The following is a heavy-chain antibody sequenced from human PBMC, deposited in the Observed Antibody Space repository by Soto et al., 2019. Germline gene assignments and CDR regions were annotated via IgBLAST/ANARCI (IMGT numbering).Heavy chain of an antibody. CDR3: ARGGTFYDFSLAWFDP. CDR1: GYTFNTYG. Sequence: QVQLVQSGAEVKKPGAAVKVSCKASGYTFNTYGISWVRQAPGQGLEWMGWISAHNGKTNYAENIQGRGTMTTDTSKSTVYVELTSLRSDDTAIYYCARGGTFYDFSLAWFDPWGQGTMVTVSS. CDR2: ISAHNGKT. J-gene: IGHJ5*02. D-gene: IGHD3-3*01. V-gene: IGHV1-18*01.